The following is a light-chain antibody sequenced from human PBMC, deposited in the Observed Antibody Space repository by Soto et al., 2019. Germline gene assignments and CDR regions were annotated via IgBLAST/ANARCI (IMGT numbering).Light chain of an antibody. J-gene: IGKJ1*01. CDR1: QTISSW. Sequence: DIQMTQSPSTLSGSVGDRVTITCRASQTISSWLAWYQKKPGKAPKLLIYKASTLKSGAPSRFSGSGSGTEFTLTISSLQPDDLANYYGQHYNSYSEAFGQGTKVELK. CDR3: QHYNSYSEA. CDR2: KAS. V-gene: IGKV1-5*03.